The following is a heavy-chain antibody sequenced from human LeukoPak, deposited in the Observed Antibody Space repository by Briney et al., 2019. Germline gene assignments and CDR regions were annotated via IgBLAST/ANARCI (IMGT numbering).Heavy chain of an antibody. CDR3: AREGEYRSGGFDY. J-gene: IGHJ4*02. D-gene: IGHD3-16*01. CDR2: INSDWSGT. V-gene: IGHV3-74*01. Sequence: GGSLRLSCAASGFTFSSYWMHWVRQAPGKGLVWVSRINSDWSGTSYADSVRGRFTISSDNAKNTLYLQMNSLRAEDTAVYYCAREGEYRSGGFDYWGQGTLVTVSS. CDR1: GFTFSSYW.